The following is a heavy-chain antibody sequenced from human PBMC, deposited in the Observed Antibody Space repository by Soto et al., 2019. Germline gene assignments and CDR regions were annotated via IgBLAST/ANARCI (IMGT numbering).Heavy chain of an antibody. D-gene: IGHD3-22*01. V-gene: IGHV3-11*01. CDR2: ISSGGTTI. CDR3: ATKGGGYYFQFDP. J-gene: IGHJ5*02. Sequence: PGASLRLSCAASGFTFSDYYMSWIRQAPGKGLEWVSYISSGGTTIYYADSVKGRFTISRDDAKNSLFLQMNSLRPEDTAVYFCATKGGGYYFQFDPWGQGTLVTVSS. CDR1: GFTFSDYY.